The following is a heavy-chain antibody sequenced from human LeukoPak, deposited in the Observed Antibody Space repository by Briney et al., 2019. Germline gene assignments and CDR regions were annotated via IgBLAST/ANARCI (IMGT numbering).Heavy chain of an antibody. V-gene: IGHV3-7*01. D-gene: IGHD3-3*01. CDR1: GFIFSNYW. CDR2: IKQDGSEI. J-gene: IGHJ6*03. CDR3: SRFLEWLFYGHYYYYMDV. Sequence: PGGSLRLSCVASGFIFSNYWMSRVRQAPGKGLEWVANIKQDGSEIYYVDSVKGRFTISRDNAKNSLYLQMNSLRAEDTAVYYCSRFLEWLFYGHYYYYMDVWGKGTTVTVSS.